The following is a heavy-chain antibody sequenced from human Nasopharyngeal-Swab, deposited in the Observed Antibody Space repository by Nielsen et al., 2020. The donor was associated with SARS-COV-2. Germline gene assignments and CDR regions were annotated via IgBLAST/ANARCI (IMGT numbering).Heavy chain of an antibody. CDR2: IKQDGNDK. Sequence: GESLKISCAASGFTFRSHWMTWVRLAPGRGLEWVANIKQDGNDKYYVDSVKDRFTISRDNAKNSLYLQMNSLRVEDTAVYYCARGASFSSGFYYSSNFYYYMDVWGKGTTVTVSS. V-gene: IGHV3-7*04. CDR1: GFTFRSHW. CDR3: ARGASFSSGFYYSSNFYYYMDV. J-gene: IGHJ6*03. D-gene: IGHD3-22*01.